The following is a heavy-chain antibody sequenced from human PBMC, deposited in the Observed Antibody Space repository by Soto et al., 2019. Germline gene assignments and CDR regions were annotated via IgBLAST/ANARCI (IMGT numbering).Heavy chain of an antibody. CDR1: GFTFNTYS. D-gene: IGHD3-10*01. V-gene: IGHV3-21*01. J-gene: IGHJ4*02. CDR3: ASLSRFALDD. Sequence: PGGSLRVSCAASGFTFNTYSMDWVRQAPGKGLEWVSSISSSSSYIYYTDSVKGRFTISRDNAKNSLYLQMNSLRAEDTAVYYCASLSRFALDDWGQGTLVTVSS. CDR2: ISSSSSYI.